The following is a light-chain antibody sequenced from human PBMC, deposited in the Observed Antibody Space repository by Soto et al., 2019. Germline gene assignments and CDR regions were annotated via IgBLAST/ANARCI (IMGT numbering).Light chain of an antibody. CDR2: AAF. V-gene: IGKV3-20*01. CDR3: QQSYTSPVT. CDR1: QSVSSGY. J-gene: IGKJ4*01. Sequence: DIVLTQSPGALSVSPGERVTVSCRASQSVSSGYLAWYQQKVGQAPRLLIYAAFSRATGIPDRFSGSGSGTDFTLTISRLEPEDFGTYYCQQSYTSPVTFGGGTKVDIK.